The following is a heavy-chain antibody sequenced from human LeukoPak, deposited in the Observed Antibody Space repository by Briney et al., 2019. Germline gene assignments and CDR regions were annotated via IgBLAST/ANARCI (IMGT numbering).Heavy chain of an antibody. CDR3: ARDPSGGHFDY. CDR2: ISYGGDNT. J-gene: IGHJ4*02. V-gene: IGHV3-30-3*01. D-gene: IGHD3-16*01. Sequence: GGPLRLSCAASVFTFSTYAMHCVRQAPGKGLEWVAVISYGGDNTYYTDSVKGRFTISRDDSKNTLYLQMNSLRAEDTAMYYCARDPSGGHFDYWGQGTLVTVSS. CDR1: VFTFSTYA.